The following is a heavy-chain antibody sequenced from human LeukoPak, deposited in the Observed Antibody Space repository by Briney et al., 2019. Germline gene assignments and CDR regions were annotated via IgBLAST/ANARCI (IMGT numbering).Heavy chain of an antibody. Sequence: GGPLRLSCAASGFTVSNNYMSWVRQAPGKKLEWVSDIYSDGTTFYADSVKGRLTISRDNSKNTLYLQMNSLRAEDTAVYHCARYDFILISYFDLWGRGALVTVSS. CDR3: ARYDFILISYFDL. CDR2: IYSDGTT. D-gene: IGHD3-3*01. J-gene: IGHJ2*01. V-gene: IGHV3-53*01. CDR1: GFTVSNNY.